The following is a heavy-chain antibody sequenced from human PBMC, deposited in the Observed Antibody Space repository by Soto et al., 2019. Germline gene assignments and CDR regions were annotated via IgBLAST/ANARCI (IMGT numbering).Heavy chain of an antibody. V-gene: IGHV3-66*01. Sequence: EVQLVESGGGLVQPGGSLRLSCAASGFSVSNKFMSWVRQAPGKGLEWVSIIYNTDGTNYADSVKGRFTISRDNFKNTLYLQMNSLRVEDTGVYYCVRDGVVYRIDAFDIWGQGTTVTVSS. CDR2: IYNTDGT. D-gene: IGHD2-15*01. CDR1: GFSVSNKF. CDR3: VRDGVVYRIDAFDI. J-gene: IGHJ3*02.